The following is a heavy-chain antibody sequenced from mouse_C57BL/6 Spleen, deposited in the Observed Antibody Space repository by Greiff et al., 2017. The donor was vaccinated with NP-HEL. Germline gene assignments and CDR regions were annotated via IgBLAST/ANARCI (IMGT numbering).Heavy chain of an antibody. J-gene: IGHJ4*01. CDR3: ARYDTTVVKPAMDY. Sequence: EVKLQQSGPELVKPGASVKISCKASGYSFTDYNMNWVKQSNGTSLEWIGVINPNYGTTSYNQKFKGKATLTVDQSSSTAYMQLNSLTSEDSAVYYCARYDTTVVKPAMDYWGQGTSVTVSS. CDR1: GYSFTDYN. D-gene: IGHD1-1*01. CDR2: INPNYGTT. V-gene: IGHV1-39*01.